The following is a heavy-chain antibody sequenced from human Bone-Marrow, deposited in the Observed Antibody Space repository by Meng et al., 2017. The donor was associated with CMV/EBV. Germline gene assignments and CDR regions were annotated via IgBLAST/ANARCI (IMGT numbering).Heavy chain of an antibody. J-gene: IGHJ2*01. V-gene: IGHV4-34*01. Sequence: SETLSLTCAVYGGSFTGYYWSWIRQPPGDGLEWIGEINYSGNTNYNPSLKSRVTISADTSKNQFSLKLSSVTAADTAVYYCASTLRPRPYWYFALWGRGHPVSVAS. D-gene: IGHD2/OR15-2a*01. CDR2: INYSGNT. CDR3: ASTLRPRPYWYFAL. CDR1: GGSFTGYY.